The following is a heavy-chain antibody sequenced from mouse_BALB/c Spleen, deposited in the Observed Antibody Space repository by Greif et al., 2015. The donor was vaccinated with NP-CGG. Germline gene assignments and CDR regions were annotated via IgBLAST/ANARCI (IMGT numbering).Heavy chain of an antibody. D-gene: IGHD3-1*01. CDR3: ARENRARATYYAMDY. V-gene: IGHV7-3*02. CDR1: GFTFTDYY. Sequence: DVKLVESGGGLVQPGGSLRLSCATSGFTFTDYYMSWVRQPPGKALEWLGFIRNKANGYTTEYSASVKGRFTISRDNSQSILYPQMNTLRAEDSATYYCARENRARATYYAMDYWGQGTSVTVSS. J-gene: IGHJ4*01. CDR2: IRNKANGYTT.